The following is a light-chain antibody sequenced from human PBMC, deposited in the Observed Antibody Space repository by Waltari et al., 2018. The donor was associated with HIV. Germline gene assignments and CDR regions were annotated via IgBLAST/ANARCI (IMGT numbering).Light chain of an antibody. Sequence: QSALTQPASVSGSPGQSITISCTGTSSDVGSYDLVSWYQQHPGRAPKLIIYEVSQRPSGLSTRFSGSKSGNTASLTISGLQADDEADYYCCSYAGTTSVVFGGGTKLTVL. CDR1: SSDVGSYDL. J-gene: IGLJ2*01. CDR3: CSYAGTTSVV. V-gene: IGLV2-23*02. CDR2: EVS.